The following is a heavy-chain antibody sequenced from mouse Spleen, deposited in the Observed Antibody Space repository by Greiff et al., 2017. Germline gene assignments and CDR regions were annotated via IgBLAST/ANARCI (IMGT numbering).Heavy chain of an antibody. Sequence: QVQLQQPGAELVMPGASVKMSCKASGYTFTDYWMHWVKQRPGQGLEWIGAIDTSDSYTSYNQKFKGKATLTVDESSSTAYMQLSSLTSEDSAVYYCARPSNLAWFAYWGQGTLVTVSA. CDR3: ARPSNLAWFAY. J-gene: IGHJ3*01. CDR2: IDTSDSYT. D-gene: IGHD2-5*01. CDR1: GYTFTDYW. V-gene: IGHV1-69*01.